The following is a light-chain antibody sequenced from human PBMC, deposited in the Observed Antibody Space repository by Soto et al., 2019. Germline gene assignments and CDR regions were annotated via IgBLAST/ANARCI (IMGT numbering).Light chain of an antibody. CDR2: GAS. J-gene: IGKJ5*01. Sequence: EVVLTQSPGPLSLSPGERATLSCSASQSVSSSYLAWYQQKPGQAPRLLIYGASSRATGIPDRFSGSGSGTEFTLTISILQSEDFAVYYCQQYNKWTPITFAQGTRLEIK. CDR1: QSVSSSY. V-gene: IGKV3D-15*03. CDR3: QQYNKWTPIT.